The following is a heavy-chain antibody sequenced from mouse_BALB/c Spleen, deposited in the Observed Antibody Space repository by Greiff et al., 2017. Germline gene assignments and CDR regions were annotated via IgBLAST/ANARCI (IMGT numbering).Heavy chain of an antibody. J-gene: IGHJ2*01. CDR3: APYGNYGYSLDY. V-gene: IGHV1-7*01. Sequence: QVQLQQSGAELAKPGASVKMSCKASGYTFTSYWMHWVKQRPGQGLEWIGYINPSTGYTEYNQKFKDKATLTADKSSSTAYMQLSSLTSEDSAVYYCAPYGNYGYSLDYWGQGTTLTVSS. CDR1: GYTFTSYW. CDR2: INPSTGYT. D-gene: IGHD2-1*01.